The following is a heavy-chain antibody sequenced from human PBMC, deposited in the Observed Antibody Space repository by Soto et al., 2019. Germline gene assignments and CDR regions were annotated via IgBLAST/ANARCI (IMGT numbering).Heavy chain of an antibody. CDR3: ATDARHILTGYPQFGWFDP. CDR1: GYTLTELS. J-gene: IGHJ5*02. V-gene: IGHV1-24*01. CDR2: FDPEDGET. D-gene: IGHD3-9*01. Sequence: ASVKVSCKVSGYTLTELSMHWVRQAPGKGLEWKGGFDPEDGETIYAQKFQGRVTMTEDTSTDTAYMELSSLRSEDTAVYYCATDARHILTGYPQFGWFDPWGQGTLVTVSS.